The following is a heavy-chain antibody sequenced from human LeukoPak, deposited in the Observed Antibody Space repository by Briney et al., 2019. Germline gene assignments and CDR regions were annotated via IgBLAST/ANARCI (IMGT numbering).Heavy chain of an antibody. Sequence: GGSLILSCATSGFTFSNYWMNWVRQAPGKGLEWVANIKQDGSEKYYVDSVKGRFTISRDNAKNSLYLQMNSLSAEDTAVYYCTRSYKLRLRYYASRGQGTLVTVS. CDR3: TRSYKLRLRYYAS. CDR2: IKQDGSEK. J-gene: IGHJ4*02. D-gene: IGHD3-9*01. V-gene: IGHV3-7*01. CDR1: GFTFSNYW.